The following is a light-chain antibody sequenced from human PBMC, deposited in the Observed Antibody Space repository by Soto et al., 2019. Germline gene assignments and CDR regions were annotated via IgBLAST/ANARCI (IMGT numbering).Light chain of an antibody. CDR3: QPYNRSPLT. CDR1: QSISDW. Sequence: DIQMTQSPSTLSASVGDRVTITCRANQSISDWLAWYQQKPGKAPNLLIYDASNLESGVPSRFRGSGSGTECTHTISSLQPDDFATYYCQPYNRSPLTFGGGTKMEIK. V-gene: IGKV1-5*01. J-gene: IGKJ4*01. CDR2: DAS.